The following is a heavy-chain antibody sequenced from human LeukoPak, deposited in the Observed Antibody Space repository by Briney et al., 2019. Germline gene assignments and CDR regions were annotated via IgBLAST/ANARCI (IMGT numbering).Heavy chain of an antibody. D-gene: IGHD3-16*01. J-gene: IGHJ5*02. CDR1: GGSISSYY. Sequence: SETLSLTCTVSGGSISSYYWSWIRQPPGKGLEWIGYIYYSGSTNYNPSLKSRVTISVDTSKNQFSLKLSSVTAADTAVYYCARLGPKRNWFDPWGQGTLVTVSS. CDR2: IYYSGST. CDR3: ARLGPKRNWFDP. V-gene: IGHV4-59*08.